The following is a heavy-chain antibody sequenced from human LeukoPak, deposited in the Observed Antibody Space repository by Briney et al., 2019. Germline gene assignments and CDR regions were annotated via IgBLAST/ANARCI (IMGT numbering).Heavy chain of an antibody. J-gene: IGHJ5*02. CDR3: ARGVVVTASEDYNWFDP. Sequence: SETLSLTCAVSGGSISSGGYCWSWIRQPPGKGREGIVYIYHSGSTYYNPSLKSRVTISVDRSTNQFSLKLSSVTAADTAVYYCARGVVVTASEDYNWFDPWGQGTLVTVSS. D-gene: IGHD2-21*02. CDR1: GGSISSGGYC. V-gene: IGHV4-30-2*01. CDR2: IYHSGST.